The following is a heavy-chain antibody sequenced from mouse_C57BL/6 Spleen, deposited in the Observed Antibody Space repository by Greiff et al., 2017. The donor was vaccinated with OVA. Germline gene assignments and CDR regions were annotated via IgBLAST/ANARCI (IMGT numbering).Heavy chain of an antibody. Sequence: EVKLVESGGGLVKPGGSLKLSCAASGFTFSSYAMSWVRQTPEKRLEWVATISDGGSYTYYPDNVKGRFTISRDNAKNNLYLQMSHLKSEDTAMYYCAREPRADWGQGTLVTVSA. CDR2: ISDGGSYT. V-gene: IGHV5-4*01. CDR3: AREPRAD. CDR1: GFTFSSYA. J-gene: IGHJ3*01.